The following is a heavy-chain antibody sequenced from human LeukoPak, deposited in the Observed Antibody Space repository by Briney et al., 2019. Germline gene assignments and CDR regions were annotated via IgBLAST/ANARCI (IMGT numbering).Heavy chain of an antibody. Sequence: SETLSLTCTLSGDSLSTYYWSWVRHPPGKGFEWIVYITDNGKTDSCPSLKSRVTLSLDTSRKQSSLTLNSVTAADTAVYYCARSPGGYFDFWGQGALVTVSS. J-gene: IGHJ4*02. CDR3: ARSPGGYFDF. CDR1: GDSLSTYY. V-gene: IGHV4-59*08. D-gene: IGHD3-10*01. CDR2: ITDNGKT.